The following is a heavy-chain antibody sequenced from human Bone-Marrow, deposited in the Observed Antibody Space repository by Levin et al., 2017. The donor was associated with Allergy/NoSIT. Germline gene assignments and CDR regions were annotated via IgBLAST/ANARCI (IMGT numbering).Heavy chain of an antibody. CDR3: AGPDGSGTDAYVMDV. CDR1: GYTFTNYD. CDR2: MNPYSGNT. Sequence: GESLKISCKASGYTFTNYDINWVRQATGQGVEWLGWMNPYSGNTGYAQKFLGRVTMTRKTSISTAYMEMSSLISEDTAVYYWAGPDGSGTDAYVMDVWGQGTTVTVSS. D-gene: IGHD3-10*01. V-gene: IGHV1-8*01. J-gene: IGHJ6*02.